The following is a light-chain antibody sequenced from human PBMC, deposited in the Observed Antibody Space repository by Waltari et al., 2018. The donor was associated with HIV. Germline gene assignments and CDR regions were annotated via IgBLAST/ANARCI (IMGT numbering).Light chain of an antibody. V-gene: IGKV1-6*01. CDR3: LQDYNYPRT. CDR2: AAS. Sequence: AIQMTQSPSSLSASVGDRVTITCRASQGIRNDLGWYQQKPGKAPKLLIYAASSLQSGVPSRCSGSGSDTDFTLTISSLQPEDFATYYCLQDYNYPRTFGQGTKVEIK. J-gene: IGKJ1*01. CDR1: QGIRND.